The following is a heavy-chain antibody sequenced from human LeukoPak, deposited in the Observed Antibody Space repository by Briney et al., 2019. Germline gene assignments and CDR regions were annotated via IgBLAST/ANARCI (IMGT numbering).Heavy chain of an antibody. CDR3: ARGRDRGSQFEC. V-gene: IGHV3-72*01. D-gene: IGHD1-26*01. Sequence: GGSLRLSCVASEFTFSDHYMDWVRQAPAKGLEWVGRIRNKANGYTTDYAASVKGRFTISRDDSKNSLYLQMNSLETEDTAVYYCARGRDRGSQFECWGQGTLVTVSS. CDR1: EFTFSDHY. CDR2: IRNKANGYTT. J-gene: IGHJ4*02.